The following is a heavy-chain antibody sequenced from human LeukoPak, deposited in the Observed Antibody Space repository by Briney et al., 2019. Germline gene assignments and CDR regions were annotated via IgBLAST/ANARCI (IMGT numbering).Heavy chain of an antibody. CDR3: ARVRGVHYYDSSGYLDY. CDR1: GFTFSSYA. J-gene: IGHJ4*02. V-gene: IGHV3-66*01. D-gene: IGHD3-22*01. CDR2: IYSGGST. Sequence: GGSLRLSCAASGFTFSSYAMSWVRQAPGKGLEWVSVIYSGGSTYYADSVKGRFTISRDNSKNTLYLQMNSLRAEDTAVYYCARVRGVHYYDSSGYLDYWGQGTLVTVSS.